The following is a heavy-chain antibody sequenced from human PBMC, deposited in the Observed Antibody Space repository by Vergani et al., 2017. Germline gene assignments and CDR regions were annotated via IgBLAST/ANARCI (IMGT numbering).Heavy chain of an antibody. V-gene: IGHV4-59*11. D-gene: IGHD1-26*01. Sequence: QVQLQESGPGLVKPSETLSLPCTVSGGSISSPYWSWIRQPPGKGLGWSGYIYYSGSTNYNPSLKSRVTISVDTSKIQFSLKRSSVTAADTAVYYCARGALSRSYRPGMDVWGQGTTVTVSS. CDR3: ARGALSRSYRPGMDV. CDR2: IYYSGST. CDR1: GGSISSPY. J-gene: IGHJ6*02.